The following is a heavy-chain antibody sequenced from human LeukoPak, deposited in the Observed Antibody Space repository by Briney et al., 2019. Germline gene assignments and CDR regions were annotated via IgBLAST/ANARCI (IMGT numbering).Heavy chain of an antibody. D-gene: IGHD6-19*01. CDR2: INSDGSST. CDR3: ARAVAGKPPDY. Sequence: GRSLRLSCAASGFTFSSYWMHWVRQAPGKGLVWVSRINSDGSSTSYADSVKGRFTISRDNAKNTLYLQMNSLRAEDTAVYYCARAVAGKPPDYWGQGTLVTVSS. J-gene: IGHJ4*02. V-gene: IGHV3-74*01. CDR1: GFTFSSYW.